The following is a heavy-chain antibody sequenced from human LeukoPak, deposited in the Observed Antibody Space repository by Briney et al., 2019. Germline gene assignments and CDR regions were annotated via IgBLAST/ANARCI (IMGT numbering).Heavy chain of an antibody. CDR1: GFTFSSYV. D-gene: IGHD3-9*01. J-gene: IGHJ4*02. V-gene: IGHV3-48*02. CDR2: INHDGKTI. Sequence: GGSLRLSCAASGFTFSSYVMSWVRQAPGKGLEWVSYINHDGKTIYYADSVKGRFTISRDNAKNSLYLQMNSLRDEDTAVYYCARDNDWAFDYWGQGTLVTVSS. CDR3: ARDNDWAFDY.